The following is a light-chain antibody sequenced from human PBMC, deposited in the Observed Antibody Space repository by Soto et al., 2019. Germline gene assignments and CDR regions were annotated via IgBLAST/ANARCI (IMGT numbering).Light chain of an antibody. V-gene: IGKV3-20*01. CDR2: GAS. J-gene: IGKJ2*01. CDR1: QSVSITY. CDR3: QQSYSAQYT. Sequence: EIVLTQSPGTLSLSPGERATLSCRASQSVSITYLAWYQQKPGQAPRLLFYGASSRATGIPDRFSASGSGTDFTLTISRLEPEDFATYFCQQSYSAQYTFGQGTKLEIK.